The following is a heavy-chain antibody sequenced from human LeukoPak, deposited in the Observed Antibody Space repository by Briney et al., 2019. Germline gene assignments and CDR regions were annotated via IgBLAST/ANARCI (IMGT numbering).Heavy chain of an antibody. CDR1: GFTFGSYW. Sequence: GGSLRLSCAASGFTFGSYWMHWVRQAPGKGLVWVSRINSDGSSTSYADSVKGRFTISRDNSKNTLYLQMNSLRTEDTAVYYCANALDPVDTTMGQWGQGALVTVSS. CDR3: ANALDPVDTTMGQ. D-gene: IGHD5-18*01. V-gene: IGHV3-74*01. J-gene: IGHJ4*02. CDR2: INSDGSST.